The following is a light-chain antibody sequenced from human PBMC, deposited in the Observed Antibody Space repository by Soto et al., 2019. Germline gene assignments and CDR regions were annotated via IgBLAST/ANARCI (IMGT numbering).Light chain of an antibody. V-gene: IGLV2-8*01. J-gene: IGLJ1*01. CDR1: SSDIGDYDY. CDR2: EVG. CDR3: SSYAGSSNYV. Sequence: QSALTQPPSASGSPGQSVTISCTGTSSDIGDYDYVSWYQHHPGKAPKLMILEVGKRPSGVPDRFSGSKSGNTASLTVSGLQTEDEADYYCSSYAGSSNYVFGTGTKVTVL.